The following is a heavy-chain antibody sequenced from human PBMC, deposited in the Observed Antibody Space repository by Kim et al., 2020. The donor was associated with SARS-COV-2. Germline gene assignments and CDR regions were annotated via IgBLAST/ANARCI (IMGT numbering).Heavy chain of an antibody. V-gene: IGHV7-4-1*02. CDR2: INTNTGNP. CDR3: ARDFGGPARYYYDSSGYFDL. Sequence: ASVKVSCKASGYTFTSYAMNWVRQAPGQGLEWMGWINTNTGNPTYAQGFTGRFVFSLDTSVSTAYLQISSLKAEDTAVYYCARDFGGPARYYYDSSGYFDLWGRGTLVTVSS. D-gene: IGHD3-22*01. CDR1: GYTFTSYA. J-gene: IGHJ2*01.